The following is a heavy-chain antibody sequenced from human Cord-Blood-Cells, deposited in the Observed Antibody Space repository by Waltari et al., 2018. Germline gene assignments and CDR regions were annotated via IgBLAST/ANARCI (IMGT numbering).Heavy chain of an antibody. Sequence: EVQLVESGGGLVKPGGSLRLSCAASGFTFSSYSMNWVRQAPGKGLAWVSSISSSSSYIYYADSGKGRFTSSRDNATNSLYLQMNSLRAEDTAVYYCARDPRRANWGAFDIWGQGTMVTVSS. CDR2: ISSSSSYI. V-gene: IGHV3-21*01. CDR3: ARDPRRANWGAFDI. CDR1: GFTFSSYS. J-gene: IGHJ3*02. D-gene: IGHD7-27*01.